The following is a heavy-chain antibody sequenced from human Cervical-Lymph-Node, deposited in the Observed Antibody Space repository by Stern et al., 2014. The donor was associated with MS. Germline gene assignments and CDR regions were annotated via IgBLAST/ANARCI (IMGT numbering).Heavy chain of an antibody. CDR2: IYSSGST. J-gene: IGHJ6*02. CDR1: GGSISSYY. Sequence: QLQLQESGPGLVKPSETLSLTCTVSGGSISSYYWSWIRQPPGKGLEWIGYIYSSGSTNYTPPLKRRAPIPVDPAKNQFPRKRSSVTAADTAVYYCARHPQRTITGRYYYYGMDVWGQGTTVTVSS. D-gene: IGHD1-20*01. CDR3: ARHPQRTITGRYYYYGMDV. V-gene: IGHV4-59*08.